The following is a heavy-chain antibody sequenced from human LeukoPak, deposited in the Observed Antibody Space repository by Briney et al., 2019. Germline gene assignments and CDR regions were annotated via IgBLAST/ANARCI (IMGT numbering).Heavy chain of an antibody. CDR1: GFTFSGYS. J-gene: IGHJ3*02. V-gene: IGHV3-48*02. CDR2: ISSGSSTI. Sequence: GGSLRLSCAASGFTFSGYSMNWVRQAPGKGLEWVSYISSGSSTIYYADSVKGRFTISRDNAKNSVYLQMNSLRDEDTAVYYCTRERQPEAFDIWGQGTMVTVSS. D-gene: IGHD1-14*01. CDR3: TRERQPEAFDI.